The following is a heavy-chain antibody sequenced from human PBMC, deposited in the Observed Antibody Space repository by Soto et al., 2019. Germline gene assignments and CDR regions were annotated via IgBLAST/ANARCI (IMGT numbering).Heavy chain of an antibody. Sequence: PGGSLRLSCAASGFTFSSYAMRWVRQAPGKGLEWVSAISGSGGSTYYADSVKGRFTISRDNSKNTLYLQMNSLRAEDTAVYYCAGIAVVHTQAAIWGQGTMVTVSS. D-gene: IGHD6-19*01. CDR3: AGIAVVHTQAAI. CDR2: ISGSGGST. CDR1: GFTFSSYA. V-gene: IGHV3-23*01. J-gene: IGHJ3*02.